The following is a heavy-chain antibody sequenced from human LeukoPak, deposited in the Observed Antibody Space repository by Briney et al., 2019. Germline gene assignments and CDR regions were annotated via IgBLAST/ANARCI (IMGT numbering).Heavy chain of an antibody. J-gene: IGHJ3*02. V-gene: IGHV3-23*01. CDR1: GFTFSNAW. CDR2: ISGSGGST. D-gene: IGHD3-22*01. CDR3: AKDRLNFYDSSGYYDAFDI. Sequence: GGSLRLSCAASGFTFSNAWMSWVRQAPGKGLEWVSAISGSGGSTYYADSVKGRFTISRDNSKNTLYLQMNSLRAEDTAVYYCAKDRLNFYDSSGYYDAFDIWGQGTMVTVSS.